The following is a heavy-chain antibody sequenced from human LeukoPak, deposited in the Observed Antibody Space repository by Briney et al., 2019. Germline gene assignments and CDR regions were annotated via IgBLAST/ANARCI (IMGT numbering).Heavy chain of an antibody. J-gene: IGHJ3*02. CDR1: GGTFSSYA. CDR2: IIPILGIA. V-gene: IGHV1-69*04. Sequence: GASVKVSCKASGGTFSSYAISWLRQAPGQGLEWMGRIIPILGIANYAQKFQGRVTITAEKSTSTAYMELSSLRSEDTAVYYCARDISGSFTGAFDIWGQGTMVTVSS. CDR3: ARDISGSFTGAFDI. D-gene: IGHD1-26*01.